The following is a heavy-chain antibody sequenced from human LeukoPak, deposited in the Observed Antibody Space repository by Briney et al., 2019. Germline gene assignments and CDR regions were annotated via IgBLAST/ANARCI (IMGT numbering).Heavy chain of an antibody. Sequence: GGSLRLSCAASGFSVSSNYMNWVRQAPGKGLEWVSVIYTSGGTYYADPVKGRFTISRDDSKNTVFLQMNSLRVEDTAVYYCARDSMVAGRYFDYWGQGTLVSVSS. V-gene: IGHV3-53*01. J-gene: IGHJ4*02. CDR3: ARDSMVAGRYFDY. D-gene: IGHD4/OR15-4a*01. CDR1: GFSVSSNY. CDR2: IYTSGGT.